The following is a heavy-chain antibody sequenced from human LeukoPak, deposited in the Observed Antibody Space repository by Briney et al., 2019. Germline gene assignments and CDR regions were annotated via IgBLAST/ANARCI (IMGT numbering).Heavy chain of an antibody. CDR1: GYTFTSYD. D-gene: IGHD5-18*01. CDR3: ARGTVDTAMAIDY. Sequence: ASVKVSCKASGYTFTSYDINWVRQAPGQGLEWMGWMNPNSGNTDYAQKFQGRVTMTRNTSISTAYMELSSLRSEDTAVYYCARGTVDTAMAIDYWGQGTLVTVSS. V-gene: IGHV1-8*01. J-gene: IGHJ4*02. CDR2: MNPNSGNT.